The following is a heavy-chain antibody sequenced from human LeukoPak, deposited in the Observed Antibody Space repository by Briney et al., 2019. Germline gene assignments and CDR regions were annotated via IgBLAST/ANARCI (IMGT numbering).Heavy chain of an antibody. CDR2: IFYSGST. Sequence: SETLSLTCTVSGGSISTSNYYWGWIRQPPGKGLEWIGNIFYSGSTYYSPSLKSRVTISVDTSKDQISLNLTSVTAADTAVYYCTRADYSSSWSHYYYFMDVWGRGTTVTVSS. V-gene: IGHV4-39*07. J-gene: IGHJ6*03. CDR1: GGSISTSNYY. D-gene: IGHD6-13*01. CDR3: TRADYSSSWSHYYYFMDV.